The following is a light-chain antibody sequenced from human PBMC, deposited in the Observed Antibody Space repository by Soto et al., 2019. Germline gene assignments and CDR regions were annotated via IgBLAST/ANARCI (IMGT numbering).Light chain of an antibody. CDR1: QSVSRI. J-gene: IGKJ5*01. CDR3: QQYNNWPPIT. V-gene: IGKV3-15*01. CDR2: GAS. Sequence: MTQSPSSLSASVGDRVTITCRASQSVSRILAWYQQKPGQAPRLLVYGASTRATGIPVRFSGSGSGTEFTLTISSLQSEDFAVYYCQQYNNWPPITFGQGTRLE.